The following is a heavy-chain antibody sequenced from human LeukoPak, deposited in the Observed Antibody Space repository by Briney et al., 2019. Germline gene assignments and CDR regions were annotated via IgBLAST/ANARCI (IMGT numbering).Heavy chain of an antibody. V-gene: IGHV1-2*02. CDR3: ARFGSYYSGMYHFDY. J-gene: IGHJ4*02. CDR2: INPNTGGT. D-gene: IGHD3-10*01. Sequence: ASVKVSCKASGYILTDYYISWVRQAPGQGLEWMGWINPNTGGTNSAQNFQGRVTMTRDTSISTVYMELFRLTSDDTALYFCARFGSYYSGMYHFDYWGQGTLVTVSS. CDR1: GYILTDYY.